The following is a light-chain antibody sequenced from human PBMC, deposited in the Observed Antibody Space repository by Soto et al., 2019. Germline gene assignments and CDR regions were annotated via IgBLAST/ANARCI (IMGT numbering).Light chain of an antibody. CDR2: GIS. Sequence: EIVMTQSPATLSVSPGERATLSCRVSQSVNSNYLAWYQQKPGQAPRLLIYGISKRATDIPDRFSGSGSGTEFTLTISSLPPEDFATDYCQQHGQWPITFGQGTRLEIK. CDR3: QQHGQWPIT. J-gene: IGKJ5*01. V-gene: IGKV3D-15*01. CDR1: QSVNSN.